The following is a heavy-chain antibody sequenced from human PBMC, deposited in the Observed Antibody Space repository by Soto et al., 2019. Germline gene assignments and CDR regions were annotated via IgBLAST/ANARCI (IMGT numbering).Heavy chain of an antibody. D-gene: IGHD3-3*01. J-gene: IGHJ6*02. CDR2: IWYDGSKK. CDR1: GFTFSSFG. Sequence: QVQVVESGGGVVQPGRSLRLSCAASGFTFSSFGMHWFRQAPGKGLEWVSLIWYDGSKKSYGDSVKGRFTISRDNSRNTVYLQMTSLRADDTAVYYCARVASDYSLWSGYYPSRNGMDVWGQGTTVTVSS. V-gene: IGHV3-33*01. CDR3: ARVASDYSLWSGYYPSRNGMDV.